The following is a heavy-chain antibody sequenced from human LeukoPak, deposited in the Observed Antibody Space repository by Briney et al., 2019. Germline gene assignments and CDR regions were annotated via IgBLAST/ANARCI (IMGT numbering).Heavy chain of an antibody. D-gene: IGHD6-19*01. CDR2: ISWNSGSI. V-gene: IGHV3-9*01. CDR1: GFTFDDYA. J-gene: IGHJ5*02. CDR3: AKDSGSGYSSGWLTFDP. Sequence: GGSLRLSCAASGFTFDDYAMHWVRQAPGKGLEWVSGISWNSGSIGYADSVKGRFTISRDNAKNSLYLQMNSLRAEDTALYYCAKDSGSGYSSGWLTFDPWGREPWSPSPQ.